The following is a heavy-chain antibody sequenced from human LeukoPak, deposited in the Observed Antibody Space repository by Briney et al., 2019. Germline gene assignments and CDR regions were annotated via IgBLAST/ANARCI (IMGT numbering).Heavy chain of an antibody. D-gene: IGHD1-26*01. CDR1: GFTFTNAW. J-gene: IGHJ4*02. Sequence: PGGSLRLSCSASGFTFTNAWMSWVRQAPGKGLEWVCRIKSKTDGGRTGYAPPVKGRFSISRDDSKNTLYLQMNSLKSEDTAVYYCQGGRFWGQGALVTVSS. CDR2: IKSKTDGGRT. CDR3: QGGRF. V-gene: IGHV3-15*01.